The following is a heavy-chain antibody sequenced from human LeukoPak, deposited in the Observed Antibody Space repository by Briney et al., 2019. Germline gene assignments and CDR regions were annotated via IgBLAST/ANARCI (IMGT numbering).Heavy chain of an antibody. D-gene: IGHD1-26*01. J-gene: IGHJ3*02. CDR2: INIEGTST. CDR3: ARAIHLVGAFDI. CDR1: GFTFSSYW. Sequence: PGGSLRPSCAASGFTFSSYWMHWVRQAPGKVLVCVSRINIEGTSTSYADSVKGRFTISRDNAKNTLYLQMNSRRAEDTVVYYCARAIHLVGAFDIWGQGTMVTVSS. V-gene: IGHV3-74*01.